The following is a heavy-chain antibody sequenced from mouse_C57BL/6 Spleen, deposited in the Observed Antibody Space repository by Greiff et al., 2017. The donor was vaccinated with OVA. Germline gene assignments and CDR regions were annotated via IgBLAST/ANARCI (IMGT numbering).Heavy chain of an antibody. CDR2: ISYDGSN. Sequence: EVKLMESGPGLVKPSQSLSLTCSVTGYSITSGYYWNWIRQFPGNKLEWMGYISYDGSNKYNPSLKNRISITRDTSKNQFFLKLNSVTTEDTATYYCARFPYYAMDYWGQGTSVTVSS. J-gene: IGHJ4*01. CDR3: ARFPYYAMDY. V-gene: IGHV3-6*01. CDR1: GYSITSGYY.